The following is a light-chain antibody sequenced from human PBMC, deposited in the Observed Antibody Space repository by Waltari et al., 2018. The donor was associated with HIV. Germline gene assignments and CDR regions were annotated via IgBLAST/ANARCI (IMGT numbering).Light chain of an antibody. CDR3: SLYTSSSTVV. CDR1: SSDVGSYNR. V-gene: IGLV2-18*01. CDR2: EVS. Sequence: QSALTQPPSVSGSPGQSVTISCPATSSDVGSYNRVSWYQQPPGTAPKLIIYEVSNRPSGVPDRFSGSKSGNTASLTISGLQAEDEADYYCSLYTSSSTVVFGGGTKVTVL. J-gene: IGLJ2*01.